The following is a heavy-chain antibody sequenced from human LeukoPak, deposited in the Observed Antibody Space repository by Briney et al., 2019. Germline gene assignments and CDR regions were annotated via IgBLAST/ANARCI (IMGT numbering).Heavy chain of an antibody. Sequence: PAETLSLTCAVYGGSFSGYYWSWIRQPPGKGLEGMGEINHSGSTNYNPSLKSRGTVSVDTSKNQFSLKLSSVTAADTAVYYCARGGRGDRFYYGSGSYQTYFDYWGQGTLVTVSS. CDR1: GGSFSGYY. CDR2: INHSGST. D-gene: IGHD3-10*01. CDR3: ARGGRGDRFYYGSGSYQTYFDY. V-gene: IGHV4-34*01. J-gene: IGHJ4*02.